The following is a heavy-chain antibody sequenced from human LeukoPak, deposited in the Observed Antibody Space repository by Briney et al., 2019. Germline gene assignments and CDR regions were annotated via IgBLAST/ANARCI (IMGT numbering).Heavy chain of an antibody. CDR2: INCNSGGT. J-gene: IGHJ4*02. Sequence: ASVKVSCKASGYTFADYFIQWVRQAPGQGLEWVGRINCNSGGTEYAQKFQGRVTMTRDTSINTAYVEVSSLKSDDTAVYYGAGDLTSTPNWEFDYWGQGTLVTVSS. V-gene: IGHV1-2*06. D-gene: IGHD1-26*01. CDR1: GYTFADYF. CDR3: AGDLTSTPNWEFDY.